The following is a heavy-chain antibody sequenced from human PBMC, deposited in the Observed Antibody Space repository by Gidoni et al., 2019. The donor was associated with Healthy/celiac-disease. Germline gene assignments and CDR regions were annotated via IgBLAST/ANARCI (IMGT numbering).Heavy chain of an antibody. D-gene: IGHD6-6*01. CDR3: ARAEGSHIAARSDFDY. V-gene: IGHV6-1*01. J-gene: IGHJ4*02. CDR1: GDSVSRNTAS. CDR2: TYYRSKWYN. Sequence: QVQLQQSGPGLVKPSQTLSLTCAISGDSVSRNTASWNWIRQSPSRGLEWLGRTYYRSKWYNDYAVSVKSRITINPDTSKNQFSLQLNSVTPEDTAVYYCARAEGSHIAARSDFDYWGQGTLVTVSS.